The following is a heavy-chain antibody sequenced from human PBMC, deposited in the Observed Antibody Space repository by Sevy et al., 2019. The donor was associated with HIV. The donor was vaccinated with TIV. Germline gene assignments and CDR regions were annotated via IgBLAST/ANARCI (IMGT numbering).Heavy chain of an antibody. CDR1: GYRLIVVS. CDR2: LDPEDGET. J-gene: IGHJ6*02. V-gene: IGHV1-24*01. D-gene: IGHD2-15*01. Sequence: ASVKVSCKVSGYRLIVVSMHWVRQAPGKGLEWMGHLDPEDGETIYAQKFQGRVTMTEDTSTDTAYMEVSSLRSEDTAVYYCAADRGEDYCSGNSCQRHYYYGLDVWGQGTTVTVSS. CDR3: AADRGEDYCSGNSCQRHYYYGLDV.